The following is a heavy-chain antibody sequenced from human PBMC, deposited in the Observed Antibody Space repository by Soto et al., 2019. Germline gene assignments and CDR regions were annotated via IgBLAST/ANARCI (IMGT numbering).Heavy chain of an antibody. V-gene: IGHV3-30-3*01. CDR2: ISYDGSKK. Sequence: QVQLVESGGGVVQPGRSLRLSCAASGFTFSSYAMHWVRQAPGKGLEWVAIISYDGSKKYYADSVKGRFTISRDNSKNTLYLQMNSMRAEDTAVYYCARMGRVGPYYYDLTHFDYWGQGTLVTVSS. CDR3: ARMGRVGPYYYDLTHFDY. J-gene: IGHJ4*02. D-gene: IGHD3-22*01. CDR1: GFTFSSYA.